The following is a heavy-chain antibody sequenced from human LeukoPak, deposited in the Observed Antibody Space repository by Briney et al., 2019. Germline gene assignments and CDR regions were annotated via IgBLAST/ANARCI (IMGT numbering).Heavy chain of an antibody. CDR2: IYYSGST. J-gene: IGHJ4*02. CDR3: ARQNIVATIQGYYFDY. CDR1: GGSISSSSYY. Sequence: PSETLSLTCTVSGGSISSSSYYWGWIRQPPGKGLEWIGSIYYSGSTYYNPSLKSRVTISVDTSKNQFSLKLSSVTAADTAVYYCARQNIVATIQGYYFDYWGQGTLVTVSS. D-gene: IGHD5-12*01. V-gene: IGHV4-39*01.